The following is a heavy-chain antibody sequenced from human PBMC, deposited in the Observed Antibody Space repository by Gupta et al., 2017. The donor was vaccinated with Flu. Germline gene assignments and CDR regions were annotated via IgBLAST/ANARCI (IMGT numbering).Heavy chain of an antibody. D-gene: IGHD4-4*01. CDR2: ISWNSGSI. CDR1: GFTFDDYA. J-gene: IGHJ4*02. Sequence: EVQLVESGGGLVQPGRSLRLSCAASGFTFDDYAMHWVRQAPGKGLEWVSGISWNSGSIGYADSVKGRFTISRDNAKNSLYLQMNSLRAEDTALYYCAKDGSSYSNYVFHWGQGTLVTVSS. CDR3: AKDGSSYSNYVFH. V-gene: IGHV3-9*01.